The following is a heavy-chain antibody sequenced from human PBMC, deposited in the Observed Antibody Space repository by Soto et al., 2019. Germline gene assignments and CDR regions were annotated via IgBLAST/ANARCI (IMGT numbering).Heavy chain of an antibody. CDR2: LYTRGTT. V-gene: IGHV4-4*07. J-gene: IGHJ4*02. CDR1: GASISNFY. D-gene: IGHD3-16*01. Sequence: SETLSLTCSVSGASISNFYWGWIRQSAGKGLEWIGRLYTRGTTNYNPSLKNRVTMSIDTSKNRVSLSLTSVTAADTAVYYCAKGGTYYFGSWGQGIVVTVSS. CDR3: AKGGTYYFGS.